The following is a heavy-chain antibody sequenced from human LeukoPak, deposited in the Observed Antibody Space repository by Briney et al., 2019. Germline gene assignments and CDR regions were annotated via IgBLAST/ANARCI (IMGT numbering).Heavy chain of an antibody. CDR1: GGSISSSSYY. Sequence: SETLSLTCTVSGGSISSSSYYWGWIRQPPGKGLEWIGSIYYSGSTYYNPSLKSRVTISVDTSKNQFSPKLSSVTAADTAVYYCAVSLVGAGLFDYWGQGTLVTVSS. V-gene: IGHV4-39*07. J-gene: IGHJ4*02. CDR3: AVSLVGAGLFDY. D-gene: IGHD1-26*01. CDR2: IYYSGST.